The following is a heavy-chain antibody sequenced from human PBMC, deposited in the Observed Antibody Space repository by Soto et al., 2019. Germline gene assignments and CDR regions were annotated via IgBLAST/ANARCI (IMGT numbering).Heavy chain of an antibody. CDR2: IKQDGSEK. Sequence: PGGSLRLSCAASGFTFSSYWMSWVRQAPGKGLEWVANIKQDGSEKYYVDSVKGRFTISRDNAKNSLYLQMNSLRAEDTAVYYCARDLLEYSSSIGFAYWGQGTLVTVSS. V-gene: IGHV3-7*01. D-gene: IGHD6-13*01. CDR3: ARDLLEYSSSIGFAY. CDR1: GFTFSSYW. J-gene: IGHJ4*02.